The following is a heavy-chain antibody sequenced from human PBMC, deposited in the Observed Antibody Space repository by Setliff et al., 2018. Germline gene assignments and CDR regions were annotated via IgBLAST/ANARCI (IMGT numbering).Heavy chain of an antibody. D-gene: IGHD1-1*01. V-gene: IGHV3-30*04. CDR3: ARVREANWNPWANWFDP. CDR1: GFTFSRYA. J-gene: IGHJ5*02. CDR2: ISYDGSNK. Sequence: HPGGSLRLSCAASGFTFSRYAMHWVRQAPGKGLEWVAIISYDGSNKYYADSVKGRFTISRDNSKNTLYLQMNSLRAEDTAVYYCARVREANWNPWANWFDPWGQGTLVTVSS.